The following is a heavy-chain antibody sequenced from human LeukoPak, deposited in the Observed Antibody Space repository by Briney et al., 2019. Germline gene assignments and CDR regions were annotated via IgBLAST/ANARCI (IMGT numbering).Heavy chain of an antibody. CDR3: VRDCNGEGDY. CDR2: IKQDGSKK. D-gene: IGHD4-17*01. CDR1: RFTFSAYW. V-gene: IGHV3-7*03. Sequence: GGSLRLSCAASRFTFSAYWMTWVRQAPGKGLEWVANIKQDGSKKYYVDSVKGRFTISRDNAKNSLYLQMNNLRADDTAVYYCVRDCNGEGDYWGQGTLVTVSS. J-gene: IGHJ4*02.